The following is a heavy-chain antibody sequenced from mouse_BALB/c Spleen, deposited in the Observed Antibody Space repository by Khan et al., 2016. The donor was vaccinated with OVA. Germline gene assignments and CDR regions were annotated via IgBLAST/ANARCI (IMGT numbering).Heavy chain of an antibody. V-gene: IGHV5-17*02. Sequence: EVELVESGGGLVQPGGSRKLSCAASGFTFSGFGMHWVRQAPEKGLEWVAYISSGSSTIYYADTGKGRFTISRDNPKNTLFLQMASLRSEDTAMYYCARTGYYYFDYWGQGTTLTVSS. D-gene: IGHD2-3*01. CDR3: ARTGYYYFDY. CDR1: GFTFSGFG. CDR2: ISSGSSTI. J-gene: IGHJ2*01.